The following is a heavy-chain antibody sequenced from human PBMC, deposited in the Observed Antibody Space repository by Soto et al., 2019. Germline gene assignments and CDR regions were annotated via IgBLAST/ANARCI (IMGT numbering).Heavy chain of an antibody. V-gene: IGHV1-8*01. D-gene: IGHD2-2*01. J-gene: IGHJ5*02. CDR1: GYTFTSYD. CDR2: MNPNSGNT. Sequence: ASVKVSCKASGYTFTSYDINWVRQATGQGLEWMGWMNPNSGNTGYAQKFQGRFTISRDNSKNTLYLQMNSLRAEDTAVYYCAKDADYLPAEPNWFDPWGQGTLVTVSS. CDR3: AKDADYLPAEPNWFDP.